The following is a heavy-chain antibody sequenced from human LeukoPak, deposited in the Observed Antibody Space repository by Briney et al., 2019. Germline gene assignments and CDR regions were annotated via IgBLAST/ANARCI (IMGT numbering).Heavy chain of an antibody. CDR3: ARGHYTSDWYYFDY. CDR2: ISSSGSII. CDR1: GFTFTTYE. Sequence: PGGSLRLSCAASGFTFTTYEMNWVRQAPGKGLEWVSFISSSGSIIYYADSVQGRFTISRDNAKNSLYLQMNSLRAEDTAVYYCARGHYTSDWYYFDYWGQGTLVTVSS. D-gene: IGHD6-19*01. J-gene: IGHJ4*02. V-gene: IGHV3-48*03.